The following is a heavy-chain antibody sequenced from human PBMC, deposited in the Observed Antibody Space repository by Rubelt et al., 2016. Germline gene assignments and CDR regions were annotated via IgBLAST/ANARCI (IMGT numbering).Heavy chain of an antibody. CDR1: GGSISSSSYY. Sequence: QLQLQESGPGLVKLSETLSLTCTVSGGSISSSSYYWGWIRQPPGKGLEWIGSIYYSGSTYYNPSLKSRVTISVDTSKNQFALKLSSVTAADTAVYYCARECMLLDRWYYYYMDVWGKGTTVTVSS. D-gene: IGHD2-8*01. CDR3: ARECMLLDRWYYYYMDV. CDR2: IYYSGST. J-gene: IGHJ6*03. V-gene: IGHV4-39*07.